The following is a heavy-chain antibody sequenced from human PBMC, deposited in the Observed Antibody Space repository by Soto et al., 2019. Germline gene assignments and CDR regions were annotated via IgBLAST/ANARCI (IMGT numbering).Heavy chain of an antibody. V-gene: IGHV4-39*01. CDR2: IYYSGST. CDR3: ARRRGNRPYYYYYGMDV. J-gene: IGHJ6*02. D-gene: IGHD2-15*01. Sequence: PSETLSVTCTVSGGSISSSSYYWGWIRQPPGKGLEWIGSIYYSGSTYYNPSLKSRVTISVDTSKNQFSLKLSSVTAADTAVYYCARRRGNRPYYYYYGMDVWGHGTTVTVSS. CDR1: GGSISSSSYY.